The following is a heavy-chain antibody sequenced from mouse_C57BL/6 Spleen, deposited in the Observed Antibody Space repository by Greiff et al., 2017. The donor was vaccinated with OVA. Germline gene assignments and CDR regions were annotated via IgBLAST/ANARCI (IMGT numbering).Heavy chain of an antibody. V-gene: IGHV1-47*01. Sequence: QVQLQQSGAELVKPGASVTMSCTASGYTFTTYPIEWMKQNHGKSLEWIGNFHPYNDDTKYNEKFKGKATLTVEKSSSTFYLELSLLTSDDSAVYYCAIFGHYYGSNHFDYWGKGTTLTVSS. J-gene: IGHJ2*01. CDR1: GYTFTTYP. D-gene: IGHD1-1*01. CDR2: FHPYNDDT. CDR3: AIFGHYYGSNHFDY.